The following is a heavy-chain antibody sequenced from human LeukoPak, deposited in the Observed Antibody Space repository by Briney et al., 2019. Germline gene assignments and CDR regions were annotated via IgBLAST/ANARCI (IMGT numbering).Heavy chain of an antibody. J-gene: IGHJ4*02. Sequence: VTVSCKASGGTFSSYTISWVRQAPGHGLEWMGRIFPILGIANYAQKIQGRVTITADKSTSTAYMELSSLRAEDTAVYYCARDLGYYDSSGYWSYWGQGTLVTVSS. D-gene: IGHD3-22*01. CDR1: GGTFSSYT. CDR3: ARDLGYYDSSGYWSY. V-gene: IGHV1-69*04. CDR2: IFPILGIA.